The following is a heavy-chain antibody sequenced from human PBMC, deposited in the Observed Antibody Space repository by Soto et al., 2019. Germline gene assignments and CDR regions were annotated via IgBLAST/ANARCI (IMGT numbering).Heavy chain of an antibody. Sequence: EVQLVESGGGLVQPGGSLRLSCAASGFTFSSYSMNWVRQAQGTGLEWVSYISSSSTTKYYADSVKGRFTISRDNAKNSLYLQMNSLRAEDTAVYYCARDGCSGSNCLNWFDPWGQGTLVTVSS. CDR2: ISSSSTTK. D-gene: IGHD2-15*01. CDR1: GFTFSSYS. CDR3: ARDGCSGSNCLNWFDP. J-gene: IGHJ5*02. V-gene: IGHV3-48*01.